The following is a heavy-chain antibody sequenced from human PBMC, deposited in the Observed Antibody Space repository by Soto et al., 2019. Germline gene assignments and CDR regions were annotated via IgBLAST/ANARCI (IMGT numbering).Heavy chain of an antibody. D-gene: IGHD3-10*01. V-gene: IGHV1-69*06. CDR3: ARVGDREDY. CDR2: LIPIFGTA. Sequence: SVEGSCEASGGTLRVYVIGWVRQAPGQGLEWMGGLIPIFGTANYAQKFQGRVTITADKSTSTAYMELSSLRSEDTAVYYCARVGDREDYWGQGTLVTVSS. J-gene: IGHJ4*02. CDR1: GGTLRVYV.